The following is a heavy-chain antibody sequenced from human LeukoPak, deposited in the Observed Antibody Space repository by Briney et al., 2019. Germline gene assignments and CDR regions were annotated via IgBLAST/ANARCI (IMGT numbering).Heavy chain of an antibody. CDR1: GFTFSNYW. J-gene: IGHJ4*02. CDR2: IGGSGGDI. Sequence: GGSLRLSCVASGFTFSNYWMHWVRQAPGKGLEWVSIIGGSGGDIHYADSVKGRFTISRDNSKNTLYLQMNSLRVEDTAIYYCAIDPNWGIHYWGQGVLVTVSS. D-gene: IGHD7-27*01. CDR3: AIDPNWGIHY. V-gene: IGHV3-23*01.